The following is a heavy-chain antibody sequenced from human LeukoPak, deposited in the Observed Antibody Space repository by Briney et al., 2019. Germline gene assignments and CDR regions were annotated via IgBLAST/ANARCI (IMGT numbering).Heavy chain of an antibody. J-gene: IGHJ6*02. CDR1: GGTFSSYA. Sequence: SVKVSCKASGGTFSSYAISWVRQAPGQGLEWMGAIIPIFGTANYAQKFQGRVTITADESTSTAYMELSSLRSEDTAVYYCASSGETYYYYYGMDVWGQGTTVTVSS. D-gene: IGHD2-15*01. CDR2: IIPIFGTA. CDR3: ASSGETYYYYYGMDV. V-gene: IGHV1-69*01.